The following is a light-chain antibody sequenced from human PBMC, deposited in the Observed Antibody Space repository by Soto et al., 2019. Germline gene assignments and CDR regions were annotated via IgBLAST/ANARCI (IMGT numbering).Light chain of an antibody. CDR3: SSYTNINTRACV. CDR2: EVT. V-gene: IGLV2-14*01. CDR1: SGDIGSYNR. Sequence: QSVLTQPASVSGSPGQSITISCTGTSGDIGSYNRVSWYQQHPGKAPKLIIYEVTDRPSGVSNRFSGSKSGNTASLTISGLQAEDEAEYYCSSYTNINTRACVFGTGTNV. J-gene: IGLJ1*01.